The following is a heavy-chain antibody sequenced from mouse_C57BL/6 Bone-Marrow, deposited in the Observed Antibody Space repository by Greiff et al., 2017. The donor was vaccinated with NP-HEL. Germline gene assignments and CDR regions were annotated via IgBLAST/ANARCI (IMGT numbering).Heavy chain of an antibody. CDR2: ISSGGDYI. J-gene: IGHJ4*01. V-gene: IGHV5-9-1*02. Sequence: EVQVVESGEGLVKPGGSLKLSCAASGFTFSSYAMSWVRQTPEKRLEWVAYISSGGDYIYYADTVKGRFTISRDNARNTLYLQLSSLKSEDTAMYYCTRDLGQNYYAMDYWGQGTSVTVAS. CDR3: TRDLGQNYYAMDY. D-gene: IGHD4-1*01. CDR1: GFTFSSYA.